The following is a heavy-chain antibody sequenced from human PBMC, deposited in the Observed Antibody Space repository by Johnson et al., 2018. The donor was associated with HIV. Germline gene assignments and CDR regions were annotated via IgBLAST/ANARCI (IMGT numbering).Heavy chain of an antibody. Sequence: QVQLVESGGGVVQPGKSLTLSCVGSGLSFSNFGIHWVRQAPGKGPEWVAVISFDGNLKKYADSVKGRFTISRDNSKNSLYLQMNSLRVEDTAVYYCARTCLGDYDSSDENAFDIWGQGTMVTVSS. CDR3: ARTCLGDYDSSDENAFDI. V-gene: IGHV3-33*08. CDR1: GLSFSNFG. CDR2: ISFDGNLK. D-gene: IGHD3-22*01. J-gene: IGHJ3*02.